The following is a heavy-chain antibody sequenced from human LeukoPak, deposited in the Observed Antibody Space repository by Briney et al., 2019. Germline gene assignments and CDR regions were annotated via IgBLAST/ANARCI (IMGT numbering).Heavy chain of an antibody. CDR3: ARDRKYQLLSYYPPGDYMDV. CDR2: ISAYNGNT. V-gene: IGHV1-18*01. CDR1: GYTFTSYG. J-gene: IGHJ6*03. D-gene: IGHD2-2*01. Sequence: GASVKVSCKASGYTFTSYGISWVRQAPGQGLEWMGWISAYNGNTNYAQKLQGRVTMTTDTSTSTAYMELRSLRSDDTAVYYCARDRKYQLLSYYPPGDYMDVWGKGTTVTVSS.